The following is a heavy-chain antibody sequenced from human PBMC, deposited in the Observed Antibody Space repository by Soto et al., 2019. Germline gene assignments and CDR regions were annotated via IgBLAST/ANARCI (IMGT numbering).Heavy chain of an antibody. J-gene: IGHJ1*01. D-gene: IGHD2-15*01. CDR2: ISYDGSDE. CDR3: ANQRYPGNCRNSNSYVLQE. Sequence: VESGGGVVQPGRSLRLSCTASGFNLTSYGMHWVRQAPGKGLEWVAVISYDGSDEDYADSVKGRFTISRDNSENTGYLKLNSLRPADTAVYYCANQRYPGNCRNSNSYVLQEWGQGTMGIVSS. V-gene: IGHV3-30*18. CDR1: GFNLTSYG.